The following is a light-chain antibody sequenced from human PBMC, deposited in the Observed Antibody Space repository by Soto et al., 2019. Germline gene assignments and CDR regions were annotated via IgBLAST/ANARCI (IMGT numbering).Light chain of an antibody. CDR1: QSVSSSY. CDR3: QQYGSSLLT. CDR2: GAS. V-gene: IGKV3-20*01. J-gene: IGKJ4*01. Sequence: EIVLTQSPGTLSLSPGERATLSCRASQSVSSSYLAWYQQKPGQAPRLLIYGASSRDPGIPDRFSGSGSGTDFPLTNSRMEHEDFAVYDCQQYGSSLLTFGGGTKVEIK.